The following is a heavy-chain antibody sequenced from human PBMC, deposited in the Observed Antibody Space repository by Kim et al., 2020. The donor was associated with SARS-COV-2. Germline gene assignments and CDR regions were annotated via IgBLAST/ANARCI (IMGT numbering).Heavy chain of an antibody. D-gene: IGHD3-10*01. CDR3: TTAGDYYGSGTHTYYFDY. V-gene: IGHV3-15*01. CDR2: IKSKTDGGTT. CDR1: GFTFSNAW. J-gene: IGHJ4*02. Sequence: GGSLRLSCAASGFTFSNAWMSWVRQAPGKGLEWVGRIKSKTDGGTTDYAAPVKGRFTISRDDSKNTLYLQMNSLKTEDTAVYYCTTAGDYYGSGTHTYYFDYWGQGTLVTVSP.